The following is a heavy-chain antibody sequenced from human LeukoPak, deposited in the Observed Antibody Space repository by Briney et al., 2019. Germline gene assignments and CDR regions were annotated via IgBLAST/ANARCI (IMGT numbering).Heavy chain of an antibody. CDR3: ARVGYGDGDAFDI. V-gene: IGHV4-59*01. Sequence: SETLSLTCSVSGGSISSYYWSWIRQPPGKGLEWIGYMHYSGNANYNPSLKSRVTISLDTSKNQFSLKLSSVTAADTAVYYCARVGYGDGDAFDIWGQGTMVT. D-gene: IGHD4-17*01. CDR2: MHYSGNA. CDR1: GGSISSYY. J-gene: IGHJ3*02.